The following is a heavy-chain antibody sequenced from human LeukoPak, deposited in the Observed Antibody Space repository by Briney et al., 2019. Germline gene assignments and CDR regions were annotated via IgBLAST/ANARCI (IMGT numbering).Heavy chain of an antibody. CDR2: IYTSGST. CDR3: ARDALGELSLYY. D-gene: IGHD3-16*02. CDR1: GGSISSANYY. Sequence: PSETLSLTCTVSGGSISSANYYWTWIRQPAGKGLEWIGRIYTSGSTHYNPSLKSRVTISVDTSKNQFSLKLSSVTAADTAVYYCARDALGELSLYYWGQGTLVTVSS. J-gene: IGHJ4*02. V-gene: IGHV4-61*02.